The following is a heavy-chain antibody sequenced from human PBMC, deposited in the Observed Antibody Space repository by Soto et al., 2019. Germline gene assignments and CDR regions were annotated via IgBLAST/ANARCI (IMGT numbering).Heavy chain of an antibody. D-gene: IGHD6-19*01. CDR1: EFPFSDYW. CDR3: ARGWASLDY. CDR2: IKQDGSEI. Sequence: CGVQLVQPGGSLRLSCVVSEFPFSDYWMTWVRQAPGKGLEWVANIKQDGSEIYYVDSVKGRFTISRDNAKNSLFLQMNSLRAEDTVVYYCARGWASLDYWGQGTLVTVSS. V-gene: IGHV3-7*03. J-gene: IGHJ4*02.